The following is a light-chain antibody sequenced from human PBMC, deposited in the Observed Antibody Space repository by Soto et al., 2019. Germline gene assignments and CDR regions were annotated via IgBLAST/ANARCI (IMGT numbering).Light chain of an antibody. Sequence: QSVLTQPPSASGTPGQRVIISCFGRTXNIAINDVFWYQQLPGAAPKLMLYEVSNRPSGVSNRFSGSKSGITASLTISGLQAEDEADYYCSSYTPSTTPYVFGTGTKVTVL. CDR1: TXNIAIND. V-gene: IGLV2-14*01. J-gene: IGLJ1*01. CDR3: SSYTPSTTPYV. CDR2: EVS.